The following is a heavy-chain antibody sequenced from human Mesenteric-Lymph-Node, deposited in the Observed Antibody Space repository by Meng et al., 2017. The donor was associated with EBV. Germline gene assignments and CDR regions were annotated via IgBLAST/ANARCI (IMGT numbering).Heavy chain of an antibody. CDR3: ARTSVAVLYVGLDY. D-gene: IGHD2-8*02. J-gene: IGHJ4*02. CDR2: IYHTGNT. CDR1: GGSISSSNW. V-gene: IGHV4-4*02. Sequence: QGALQESGPGLVKPSGTLSLTCAVSGGSISSSNWWSWVRQPPGKGLEWIGEIYHTGNTNYNPSLKSRVTISVDKSKNQFSLNLTSVTAADTAVYYCARTSVAVLYVGLDYWGQGTLVTVSS.